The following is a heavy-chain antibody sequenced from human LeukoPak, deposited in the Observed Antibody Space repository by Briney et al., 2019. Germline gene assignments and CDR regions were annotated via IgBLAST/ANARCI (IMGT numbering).Heavy chain of an antibody. CDR1: GFTFGDYA. V-gene: IGHV3-49*04. CDR2: IRSKAFGETA. CDR3: TRDRGSSTLGDY. Sequence: GGSLRLSCTVSGFTFGDYAINWVRQAPGKGLEWAGFIRSKAFGETAEYAASVKGRFTISRDDSKSIAYLQMNSLKTEDTAVYYCTRDRGSSTLGDYWGQGTLVTVSS. D-gene: IGHD7-27*01. J-gene: IGHJ4*02.